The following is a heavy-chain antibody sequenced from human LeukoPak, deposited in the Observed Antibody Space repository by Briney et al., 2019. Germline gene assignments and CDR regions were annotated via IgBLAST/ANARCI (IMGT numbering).Heavy chain of an antibody. CDR3: VAPDAFDI. Sequence: PGGSLRLSCAASGFTFSSYAMSWVRQAPGKGLVWVSRIASDGSSTTYADSVKGRFSISRDNAKNTLYLQMNSLRVEDTAVYYCVAPDAFDIWGQGTMVTVSS. CDR1: GFTFSSYA. J-gene: IGHJ3*02. CDR2: IASDGSST. V-gene: IGHV3-74*01.